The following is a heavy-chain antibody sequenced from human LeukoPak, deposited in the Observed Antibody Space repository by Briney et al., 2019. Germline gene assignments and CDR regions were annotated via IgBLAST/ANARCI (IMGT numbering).Heavy chain of an antibody. CDR1: GFTFDDYA. CDR2: ISGDGGST. J-gene: IGHJ4*02. CDR3: AKYIWWLTVGGFDY. Sequence: GGSLRLSCAASGFTFDDYAMHWVRQAPGKGLEWVSLISGDGGSTYYADSVKGRFTISRDNSKNSLYLQMNSLRTEDTALYYCAKYIWWLTVGGFDYWGQGTLVTVSS. V-gene: IGHV3-43*02. D-gene: IGHD5-12*01.